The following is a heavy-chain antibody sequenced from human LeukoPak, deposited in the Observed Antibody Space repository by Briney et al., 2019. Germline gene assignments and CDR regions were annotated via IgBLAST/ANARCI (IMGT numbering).Heavy chain of an antibody. CDR1: GGSISSGGYY. V-gene: IGHV4-31*03. CDR3: ARDHAAASGWWFDP. D-gene: IGHD1-1*01. Sequence: PSETLSLTCTVSGGSISSGGYYWSWIRQHPGRGLEWNGYIYYSGSTYYNPSLKSRVTISVDTSKNQFSLKLSSVTAADTAVYYCARDHAAASGWWFDPWGQGTLVTVSS. J-gene: IGHJ5*02. CDR2: IYYSGST.